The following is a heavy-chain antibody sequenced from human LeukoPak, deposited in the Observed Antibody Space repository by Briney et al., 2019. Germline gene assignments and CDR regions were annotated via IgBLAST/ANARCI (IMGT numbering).Heavy chain of an antibody. CDR2: IYYSGST. J-gene: IGHJ4*02. D-gene: IGHD1-1*01. CDR1: GGSFSGYY. CDR3: ARRRWASSNVDY. Sequence: SETLSLTCAVYGGSFSGYYWSWTRQPPGQGMEWIGCIYYSGSTYYNPSLKSRVTISLDTSKNQFSLKLRSVTAADTAVYYCARRRWASSNVDYWGQGALVTVSS. V-gene: IGHV4-34*01.